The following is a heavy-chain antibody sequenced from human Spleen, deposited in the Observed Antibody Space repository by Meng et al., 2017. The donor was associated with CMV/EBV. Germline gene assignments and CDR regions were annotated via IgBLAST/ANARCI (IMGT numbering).Heavy chain of an antibody. CDR1: GFSLSTSGVG. Sequence: QITLKESGPPLVKPTQTLTLTCTFSGFSLSTSGVGVGWIRQPPGKALEWLALIYWDDDKRYSPSLKSRLTITKDTSKNQVVLTMTNMDPVDTATYYCAHRDVYSNYRWFDPWGQGTLVTVSS. CDR3: AHRDVYSNYRWFDP. D-gene: IGHD4-11*01. J-gene: IGHJ5*02. V-gene: IGHV2-5*02. CDR2: IYWDDDK.